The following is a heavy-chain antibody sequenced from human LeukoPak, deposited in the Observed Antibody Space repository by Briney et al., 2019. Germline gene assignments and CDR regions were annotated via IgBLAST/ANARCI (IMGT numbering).Heavy chain of an antibody. J-gene: IGHJ4*02. CDR3: AKDQGLWFGELSGFDY. CDR2: ISGSGGST. CDR1: GFTFSSYA. V-gene: IGHV3-23*01. D-gene: IGHD3-10*01. Sequence: GGSLRPSCAASGFTFSSYAMSWARQAPGKGLEWVSAISGSGGSTYYADSVKGRFTISRDNSKNTLYLQMNSLRAEDTAVYYCAKDQGLWFGELSGFDYWGQGTLVTVSS.